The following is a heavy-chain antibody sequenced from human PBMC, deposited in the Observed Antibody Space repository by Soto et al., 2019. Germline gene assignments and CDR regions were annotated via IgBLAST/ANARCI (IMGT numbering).Heavy chain of an antibody. CDR3: AGVVRGAGAWSAP. CDR2: ISLYSDGT. CDR1: GGTFSSYG. V-gene: IGHV1-18*01. D-gene: IGHD2-15*01. Sequence: ASVKVSCKASGGTFSSYGITWVRQAPGQPLEWLGWISLYSDGTNYAQKFQGRVSMTTDTSTTTAYMELRSLRSDDTAVCYCAGVVRGAGAWSAPWGKGTRVTVSS. J-gene: IGHJ5*02.